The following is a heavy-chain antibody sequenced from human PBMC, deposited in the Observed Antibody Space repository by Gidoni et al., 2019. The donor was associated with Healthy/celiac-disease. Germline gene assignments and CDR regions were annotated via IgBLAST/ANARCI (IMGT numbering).Heavy chain of an antibody. J-gene: IGHJ4*02. V-gene: IGHV1-3*01. CDR1: GYPFTSYA. CDR3: ARDILDYYGSAPGY. Sequence: QVQLVQSGAEVKKPGASVKVSCKASGYPFTSYAMHWVRQAPGQRLEWMGWINAGNGNTKYSQKFQGRVTITRDTSASTAYMELSSLRSEDTAVYYCARDILDYYGSAPGYWGQGTLVTVSS. CDR2: INAGNGNT. D-gene: IGHD3-10*01.